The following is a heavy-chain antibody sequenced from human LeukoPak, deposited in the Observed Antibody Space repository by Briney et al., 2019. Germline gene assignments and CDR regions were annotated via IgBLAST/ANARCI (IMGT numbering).Heavy chain of an antibody. CDR1: GGSISSSSYY. CDR2: IYYSGST. D-gene: IGHD3-10*01. Sequence: SETLSLTCTVSGGSISSSSYYWGWIRQPPGKGLEWVGSIYYSGSTYYNPSLKSRVTISVDTSKNQFSLKLSSVTAADTAVYYCARLFYYGSGSLPPDYWGQGTLVTVSS. J-gene: IGHJ4*02. V-gene: IGHV4-39*07. CDR3: ARLFYYGSGSLPPDY.